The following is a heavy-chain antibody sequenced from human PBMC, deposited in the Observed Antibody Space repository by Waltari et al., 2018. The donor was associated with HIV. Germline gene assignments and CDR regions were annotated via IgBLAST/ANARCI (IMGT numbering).Heavy chain of an antibody. CDR2: ISSSGSSI. Sequence: EVKLVESGGGLVQPGGSVRLSCAASGFTFSSYEMHSVRQAPGKGLEWISYISSSGSSIYYADSVKGRFTISRDNGKKSLYLQMNILRAEDTAVYYCAKVREKQLWLRNWDFDLWGRGTLVTVSS. CDR3: AKVREKQLWLRNWDFDL. D-gene: IGHD5-18*01. J-gene: IGHJ2*01. V-gene: IGHV3-48*03. CDR1: GFTFSSYE.